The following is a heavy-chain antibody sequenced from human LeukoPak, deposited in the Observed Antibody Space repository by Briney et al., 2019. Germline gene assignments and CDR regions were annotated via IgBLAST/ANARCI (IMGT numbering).Heavy chain of an antibody. V-gene: IGHV4-59*01. D-gene: IGHD2-2*01. CDR3: SRGDFCSSSNCYLRPMDV. CDR1: GGSISDYY. J-gene: IGHJ6*03. CDR2: IYYSGST. Sequence: SETLSLTCTVSGGSISDYYCNWSRQPPGKGLEWIGYIYYSGSTTYNPSLQSRVTMSVDTAKNQFSLKLRSVTAVDTAVYYCSRGDFCSSSNCYLRPMDVWGKGTTVTVSS.